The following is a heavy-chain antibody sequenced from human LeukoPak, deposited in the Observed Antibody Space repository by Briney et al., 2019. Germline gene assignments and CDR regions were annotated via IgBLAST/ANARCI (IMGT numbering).Heavy chain of an antibody. D-gene: IGHD4-23*01. J-gene: IGHJ4*02. CDR1: GFTFSNYI. CDR3: ARERPIDGGKSRYYFDY. V-gene: IGHV3-23*01. Sequence: GGSLRLSCAASGFTFSNYIMTWVRLAPGKGLEWVSVINNGGDTTYYADSVKGRFTISRDNSKNTLYLQMNSLRAEDTAVYYCARERPIDGGKSRYYFDYWGQGTLVTVSS. CDR2: INNGGDTT.